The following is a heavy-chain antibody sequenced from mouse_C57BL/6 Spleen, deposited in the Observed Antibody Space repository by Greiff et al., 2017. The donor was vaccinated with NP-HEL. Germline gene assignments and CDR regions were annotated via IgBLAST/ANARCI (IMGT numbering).Heavy chain of an antibody. CDR1: GFSLTSYG. V-gene: IGHV2-5*01. Sequence: LQQSGPGLVQPSQSLSITCTVSGFSLTSYGVHWVRQSPGKGLEWLGVIWRGGSTDYNAAFMSRLSITKDNSKSQVFFKMNSLQADDTAIYYCAKSYYDYDVGYFDYWGQGTTLTVSS. CDR2: IWRGGST. CDR3: AKSYYDYDVGYFDY. J-gene: IGHJ2*01. D-gene: IGHD2-4*01.